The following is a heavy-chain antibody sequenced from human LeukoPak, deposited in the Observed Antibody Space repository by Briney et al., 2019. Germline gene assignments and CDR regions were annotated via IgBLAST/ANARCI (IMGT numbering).Heavy chain of an antibody. CDR2: ITSNGNSV. V-gene: IGHV3-11*04. D-gene: IGHD3-3*01. CDR3: ARAGVDTSGYYYQGFDY. Sequence: GGSLRLSCVASGFTFSDYYIGWIRQAPGKGLEWVSYITSNGNSVYYAASVKGRFTISRDNAKNSLYLQVNSLTAEDTAVYYCARAGVDTSGYYYQGFDYWGQGTLVTVSS. J-gene: IGHJ4*02. CDR1: GFTFSDYY.